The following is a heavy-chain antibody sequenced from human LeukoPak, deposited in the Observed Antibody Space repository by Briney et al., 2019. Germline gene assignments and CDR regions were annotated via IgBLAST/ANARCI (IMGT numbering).Heavy chain of an antibody. J-gene: IGHJ2*01. CDR1: GYTFTRYY. CDR2: INPRGGSA. V-gene: IGHV1-46*01. CDR3: ARDADTAMEAWYFDL. D-gene: IGHD5-18*01. Sequence: ASMKVSCKASGYTFTRYYMHWVRQAPGQGLEWMGIINPRGGSASYAQKFQGRVTMTRDMSTSTVYMELSSLRSEDTAVYYCARDADTAMEAWYFDLWGRGTLVTVSS.